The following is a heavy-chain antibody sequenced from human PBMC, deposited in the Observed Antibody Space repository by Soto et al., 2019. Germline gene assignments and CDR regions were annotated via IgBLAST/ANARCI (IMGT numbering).Heavy chain of an antibody. Sequence: ASVKVSCKASGYTFTSYVISWVRQAHGQGLVWMVWISAYNGNTSDAKKLQVRVTMTTDTSTSTAYMELRSLRYDDVAVYYCARALAPNWFDPWGQGTLVTVSS. V-gene: IGHV1-18*03. CDR3: ARALAPNWFDP. J-gene: IGHJ5*02. CDR1: GYTFTSYV. D-gene: IGHD3-3*02. CDR2: ISAYNGNT.